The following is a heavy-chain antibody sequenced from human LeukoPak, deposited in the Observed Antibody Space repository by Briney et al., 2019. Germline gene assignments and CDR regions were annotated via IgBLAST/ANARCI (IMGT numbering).Heavy chain of an antibody. CDR3: AKGEHYDFWSGSDY. D-gene: IGHD3-3*01. J-gene: IGHJ4*02. CDR1: GFTFTRYA. V-gene: IGHV3-23*01. Sequence: GGSLRLSCAASGFTFTRYAMTWVRQAPGKGLGWVSTINARGDSTYYADSVKGRFTISRDNSKNTLYVQMNSLRVEDTAVYYCAKGEHYDFWSGSDYWGQGTLVVVSS. CDR2: INARGDST.